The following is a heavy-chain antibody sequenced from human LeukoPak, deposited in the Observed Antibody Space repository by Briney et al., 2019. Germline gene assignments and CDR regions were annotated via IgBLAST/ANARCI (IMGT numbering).Heavy chain of an antibody. CDR1: RFTVSSNY. Sequence: GESLKISCAASRFTVSSNYMSWVRQAPGKGLEWVSVIYSGGSTYYADSVKGRFTISRDNSKNTLYLQMNSLRAEDTAVYYCARDKGSSWFYYYGMDVWGQGTTVTVSS. V-gene: IGHV3-66*01. CDR2: IYSGGST. CDR3: ARDKGSSWFYYYGMDV. J-gene: IGHJ6*02. D-gene: IGHD6-13*01.